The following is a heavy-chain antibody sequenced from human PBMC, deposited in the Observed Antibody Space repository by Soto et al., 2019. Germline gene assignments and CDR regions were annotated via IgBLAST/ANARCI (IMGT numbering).Heavy chain of an antibody. V-gene: IGHV4-34*01. D-gene: IGHD6-6*01. CDR3: ARGQGSAARRNNYNWFDP. Sequence: SETLSLTCAVYGGSFSGYYWSWIRQPPGKGLEWIGEINHSGSTNYNPSLKSRVTISVDTSKNQFSLKLSSVTAADTAVYYCARGQGSAARRNNYNWFDPWGQGTLVTVSS. CDR2: INHSGST. CDR1: GGSFSGYY. J-gene: IGHJ5*02.